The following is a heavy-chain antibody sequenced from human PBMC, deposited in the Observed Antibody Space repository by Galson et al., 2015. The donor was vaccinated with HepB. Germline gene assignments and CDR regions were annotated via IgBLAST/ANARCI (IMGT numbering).Heavy chain of an antibody. V-gene: IGHV1-69*02. D-gene: IGHD1-26*01. J-gene: IGHJ6*02. Sequence: SCKASGGTFSSYTISWVRQAPGQGLEWMGRIIPILGIANYAQKFQGRVTITADKSTSTAYMELSSLRSEDTAVYYCARVGATTGFLYYYGMDVWGQGTTVTVSS. CDR3: ARVGATTGFLYYYGMDV. CDR2: IIPILGIA. CDR1: GGTFSSYT.